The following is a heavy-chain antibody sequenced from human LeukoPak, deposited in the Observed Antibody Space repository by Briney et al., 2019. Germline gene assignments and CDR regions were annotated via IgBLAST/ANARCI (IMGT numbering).Heavy chain of an antibody. CDR2: INTDGSST. Sequence: GGSLRLSSAPPGFTFSSYTMHGVRQALGKGLVWVSRINTDGSSTSYADSVKGRFTISRDNAKNTLYLQMNSLRAEDTAVYYCSGLRSCYYLTAYFQHWGQGTLVTVSS. CDR3: SGLRSCYYLTAYFQH. V-gene: IGHV3-74*01. CDR1: GFTFSSYT. D-gene: IGHD3-3*01. J-gene: IGHJ1*01.